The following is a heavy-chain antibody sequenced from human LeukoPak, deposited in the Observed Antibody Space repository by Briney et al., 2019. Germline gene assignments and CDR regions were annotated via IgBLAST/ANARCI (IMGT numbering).Heavy chain of an antibody. CDR1: GFTFRSYW. D-gene: IGHD3-22*01. Sequence: GGSLRLSCAASGFTFRSYWMHWVRQAPGKGLVWVSRINSDGSSTSYADSVKGRFTISRDNAKNTLYLQMNSLRAEDTAVYYCARGYYDSSDYYPIVYWGQGTLVTVSS. J-gene: IGHJ4*02. CDR3: ARGYYDSSDYYPIVY. CDR2: INSDGSST. V-gene: IGHV3-74*01.